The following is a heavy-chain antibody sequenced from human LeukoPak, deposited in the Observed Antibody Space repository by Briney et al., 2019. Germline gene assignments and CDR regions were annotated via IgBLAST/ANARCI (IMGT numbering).Heavy chain of an antibody. CDR3: ARDPAGTSYYDFWSGYYFDY. D-gene: IGHD3-3*01. CDR2: ISSSSSYI. J-gene: IGHJ4*02. V-gene: IGHV3-21*01. Sequence: GGSLRLSCAASGFTFSNYNINWVRQAPGKGLEWVSSISSSSSYIYYADSVKGRFTISRDNAKNSLYLQMNSLRAEGTAVYYCARDPAGTSYYDFWSGYYFDYWGQGTLVTVSS. CDR1: GFTFSNYN.